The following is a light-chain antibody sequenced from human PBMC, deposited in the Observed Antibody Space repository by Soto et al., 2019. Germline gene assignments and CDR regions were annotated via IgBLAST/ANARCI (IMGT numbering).Light chain of an antibody. Sequence: QSVLSQPPSASGTPGQRVTISCSGSTSNIGNNYVYWYQHLPGTAHKLLIYRDSQRPSGVPDRFSGSKSGTSASLAISGLRSGDEADYYCAAWDDSLSGVVFGGGTKLTVL. CDR3: AAWDDSLSGVV. J-gene: IGLJ2*01. V-gene: IGLV1-47*01. CDR2: RDS. CDR1: TSNIGNNY.